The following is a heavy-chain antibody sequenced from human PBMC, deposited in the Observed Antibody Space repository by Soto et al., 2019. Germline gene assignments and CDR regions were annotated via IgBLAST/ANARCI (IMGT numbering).Heavy chain of an antibody. D-gene: IGHD3-3*01. CDR3: AKQSLDYDFWSGPPPDY. J-gene: IGHJ4*02. V-gene: IGHV3-23*01. CDR1: GFTFSSYA. CDR2: TSGSGGST. Sequence: GGSLRLSCAASGFTFSSYAMSWVRQAPGKGLEWVSATSGSGGSTYYADSVKGRFTISRDNSKNTLYLQTNSLRAEDTAVYYCAKQSLDYDFWSGPPPDYWGQGTLVTVSS.